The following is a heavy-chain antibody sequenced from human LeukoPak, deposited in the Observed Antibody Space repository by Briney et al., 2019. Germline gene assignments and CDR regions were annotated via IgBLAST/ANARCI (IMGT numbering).Heavy chain of an antibody. CDR1: GFTFSSYE. V-gene: IGHV3-48*03. D-gene: IGHD5-18*01. J-gene: IGHJ4*02. Sequence: GGSLRLSCAASGFTFSSYEMNWVRQAPGKGLEWVSYISSSGSTIYYADSVKGRFTISRDNAKNSLYLQMNSLRAEDTAVYYCARGPDVDTAILLPDFDYWGQGTLVTVSS. CDR3: ARGPDVDTAILLPDFDY. CDR2: ISSSGSTI.